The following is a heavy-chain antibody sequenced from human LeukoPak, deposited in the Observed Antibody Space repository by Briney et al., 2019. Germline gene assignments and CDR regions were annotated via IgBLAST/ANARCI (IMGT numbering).Heavy chain of an antibody. V-gene: IGHV4-59*01. Sequence: SETLSLTCAVYGGSFSGYYWNWIRQPPGKGLEWIGYIYYTGNTNYNPSLKSRVTVSVDTSKNQFSLKLSSVTAADTAVYYCARDRLQLQSWGQGTLVTVSS. CDR1: GGSFSGYY. D-gene: IGHD5-24*01. CDR3: ARDRLQLQS. J-gene: IGHJ5*02. CDR2: IYYTGNT.